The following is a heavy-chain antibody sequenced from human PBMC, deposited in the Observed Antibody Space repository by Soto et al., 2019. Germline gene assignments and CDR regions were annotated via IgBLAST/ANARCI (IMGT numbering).Heavy chain of an antibody. D-gene: IGHD4-17*01. Sequence: SGPTLVNPTQTLTLTCTFSGFSLSTTGVGVGWIRQPPGKAPEWLALIYWDDDKRYRSSLKSRLTITKDTSKNQVVLTMTNMDPVDTATYYCVHRITVPYGGKSFDYWGQGTLVTVSS. J-gene: IGHJ4*02. V-gene: IGHV2-5*02. CDR2: IYWDDDK. CDR1: GFSLSTTGVG. CDR3: VHRITVPYGGKSFDY.